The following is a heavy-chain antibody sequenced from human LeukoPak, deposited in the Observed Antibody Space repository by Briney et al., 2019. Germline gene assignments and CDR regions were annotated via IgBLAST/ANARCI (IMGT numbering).Heavy chain of an antibody. CDR2: ISGSGGST. CDR3: AKDVWLRFLRYFDY. V-gene: IGHV3-23*01. J-gene: IGHJ4*02. Sequence: PGGSLRLSCAASGFTFSSYAMHWVRQAPGKGLEWVSAISGSGGSTYYADSVKGRFTISRDNSKNTLYLQMNSLRAEDTAVYYCAKDVWLRFLRYFDYWGQGTLVTVSS. CDR1: GFTFSSYA. D-gene: IGHD5-12*01.